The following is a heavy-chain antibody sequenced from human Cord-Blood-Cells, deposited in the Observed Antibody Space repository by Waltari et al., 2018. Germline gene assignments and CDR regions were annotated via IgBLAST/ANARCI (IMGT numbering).Heavy chain of an antibody. CDR2: IKQDGSEK. CDR3: ARVGDYYYYYYGMDV. V-gene: IGHV3-7*01. D-gene: IGHD4-17*01. J-gene: IGHJ6*02. CDR1: GFTFSSYW. Sequence: EVQLVESGGGLVQPGGSLRLSCAASGFTFSSYWMSWVRQAPGKGLEWVANIKQDGSEKYYVDSVKGRFTISRDNAKNSLYLQMNSLRAEDTAVYYCARVGDYYYYYYGMDVWGQGTTVTVSS.